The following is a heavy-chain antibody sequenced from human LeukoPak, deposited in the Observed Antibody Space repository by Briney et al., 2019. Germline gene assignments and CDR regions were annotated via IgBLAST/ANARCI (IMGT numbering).Heavy chain of an antibody. CDR1: GFTFSSYA. CDR3: AKAAMVRGVPDY. J-gene: IGHJ4*02. D-gene: IGHD3-10*01. CDR2: VSGGAGST. V-gene: IGHV3-23*01. Sequence: GGSLRLSCAASGFTFSSYAMNWVRQAPGKGLDWVSTVSGGAGSTYYADSVKGRFTISRDNSKNTLYLQLNSLRAEDTAIYYCAKAAMVRGVPDYWGQGTLVTVSS.